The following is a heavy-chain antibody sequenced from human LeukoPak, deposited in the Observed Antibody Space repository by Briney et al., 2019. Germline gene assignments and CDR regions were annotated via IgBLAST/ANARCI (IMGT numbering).Heavy chain of an antibody. V-gene: IGHV3-7*01. D-gene: IGHD3-10*01. Sequence: PGGSLRLSCAASGFTFSNAWMSWVRQAPGKGLEWVANIDPDGSEKQYGDSVKGRFTTSRDNAKNSLYLQMNSLRAEDTAIYYCARIYYFGDNNWRYFDNWGQGTLVTVSS. J-gene: IGHJ4*02. CDR2: IDPDGSEK. CDR1: GFTFSNAW. CDR3: ARIYYFGDNNWRYFDN.